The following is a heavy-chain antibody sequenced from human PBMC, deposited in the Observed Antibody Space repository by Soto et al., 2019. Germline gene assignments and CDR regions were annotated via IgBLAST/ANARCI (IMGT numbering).Heavy chain of an antibody. D-gene: IGHD2-15*01. CDR3: GRGGYCSGGSCYSYYYYYYMDV. CDR2: INHSGST. Sequence: SETLSLTCAVYGGSFSGYYWSWIRQPPGKGLEWIGEINHSGSTNYNPSLKSRVTISVDTSKNQFSLKLSSVTAADTAVYYCGRGGYCSGGSCYSYYYYYYMDVWGKGTTVTSP. CDR1: GGSFSGYY. V-gene: IGHV4-34*01. J-gene: IGHJ6*03.